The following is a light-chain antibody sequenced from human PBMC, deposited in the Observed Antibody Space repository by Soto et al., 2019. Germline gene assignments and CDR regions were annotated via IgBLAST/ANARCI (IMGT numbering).Light chain of an antibody. V-gene: IGKV3-15*01. J-gene: IGKJ2*01. CDR2: DAS. Sequence: EIVMTQSPATLSVSPGERATLSCRASQSVSSSLAWYQQKPGQAPRLLIYDASTRATGIPARFSGSGSGTEFTRTISSLQSEDFAVYYCQQYNNLVTFGQGTKLEIK. CDR3: QQYNNLVT. CDR1: QSVSSS.